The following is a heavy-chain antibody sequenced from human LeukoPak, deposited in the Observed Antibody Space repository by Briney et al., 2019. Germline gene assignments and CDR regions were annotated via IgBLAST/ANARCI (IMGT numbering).Heavy chain of an antibody. V-gene: IGHV3-23*01. Sequence: PGGSLRLSCAASGFTFSTYAMGWVRQAPGKWLEWVSDIGGSGAATFYADSVKGRFTISRDNSKNTLYLQLNSLSADDTAVYYCAKVPSGYRYFGLWGRGTLVTVSS. D-gene: IGHD3-10*01. CDR1: GFTFSTYA. CDR2: IGGSGAAT. J-gene: IGHJ2*01. CDR3: AKVPSGYRYFGL.